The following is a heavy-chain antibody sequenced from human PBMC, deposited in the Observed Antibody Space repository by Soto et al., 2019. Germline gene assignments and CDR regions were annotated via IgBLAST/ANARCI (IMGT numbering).Heavy chain of an antibody. CDR3: ATLEACSVTDESCYYYYYMDV. D-gene: IGHD3-10*02. CDR2: IIPILGIA. J-gene: IGHJ6*03. Sequence: QVQLVQSGAEVKTPGSSVKVSCTASGGTFSSSTISLVRQATGQGLECMGRIIPILGIANYAQKFQGRVTITADKSTSTAYMELSSLRSEATAVYYCATLEACSVTDESCYYYYYMDVWGKGTTVTVSS. CDR1: GGTFSSST. V-gene: IGHV1-69*02.